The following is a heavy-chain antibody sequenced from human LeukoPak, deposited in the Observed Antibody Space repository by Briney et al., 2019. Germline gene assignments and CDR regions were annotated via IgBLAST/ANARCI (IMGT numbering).Heavy chain of an antibody. CDR1: GGSISSSTYY. Sequence: KPSVTLSLTCTASGGSISSSTYYWDWIRQPPGKEREWIGNIYYTGSTYYNPSRESRVTISVDTSKDQFSLRLNSATAADTATDYCARYRSGWAPYFDNWGEGTLVTVSS. D-gene: IGHD6-19*01. V-gene: IGHV4-39*07. CDR2: IYYTGST. J-gene: IGHJ4*02. CDR3: ARYRSGWAPYFDN.